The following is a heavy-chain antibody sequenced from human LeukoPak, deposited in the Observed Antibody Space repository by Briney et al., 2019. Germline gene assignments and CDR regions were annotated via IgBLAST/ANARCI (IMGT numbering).Heavy chain of an antibody. J-gene: IGHJ3*02. CDR3: AREGYCGGGSCHPDDAFDI. CDR2: ISAYKGNT. D-gene: IGHD2-15*01. CDR1: GYTFSKYG. Sequence: ASVKVSCKASGYTFSKYGVSWVRQAPGQGLEWMGWISAYKGNTNVAQKFQARVTMTTDTSTSTAYMDLKSLRSDDTAVYYGAREGYCGGGSCHPDDAFDIWGQGTMVTVSS. V-gene: IGHV1-18*04.